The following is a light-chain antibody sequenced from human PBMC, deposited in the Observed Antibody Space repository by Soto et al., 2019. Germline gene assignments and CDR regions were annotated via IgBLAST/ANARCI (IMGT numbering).Light chain of an antibody. CDR2: DAS. V-gene: IGKV3-11*01. CDR1: QSVSSY. CDR3: QHRSNWPLT. J-gene: IGKJ4*01. Sequence: ENVLTQSPATLSLSPGERATLSCRASQSVSSYLTWYQQKPGQAPRLLIYDASNRATGIPARFSGSGSGTDFTLTISSLEPEDFAFYYCQHRSNWPLTFGGGTKVETK.